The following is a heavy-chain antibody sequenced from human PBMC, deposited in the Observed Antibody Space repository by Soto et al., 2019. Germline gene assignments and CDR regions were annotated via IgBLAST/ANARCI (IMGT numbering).Heavy chain of an antibody. CDR1: GGSITNYY. D-gene: IGHD2-15*01. CDR2: IYDSGST. V-gene: IGHV4-59*08. CDR3: ARGQVVAAQH. J-gene: IGHJ4*02. Sequence: PSETLSLTCTVSGGSITNYYGRWIRQPPGKGLEWIAYIYDSGSTNYNPSLKSRVTISVDTSKNQFSLKVYSVTAADTAVYYCARGQVVAAQHWGQGTLVTVSS.